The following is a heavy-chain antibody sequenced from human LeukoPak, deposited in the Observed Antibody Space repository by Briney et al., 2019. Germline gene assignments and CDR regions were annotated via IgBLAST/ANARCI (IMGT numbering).Heavy chain of an antibody. CDR1: GFTFSSYS. J-gene: IGHJ4*02. CDR2: ISSSSSYI. D-gene: IGHD6-13*01. V-gene: IGHV3-21*01. CDR3: ARDLLGGSWTDY. Sequence: GGSLRLSCAASGFTFSSYSMNWVRQAPGKGLEWVSSISSSSSYIYYADSVKGRFTISRDNAKNSLYLQMNSLRAEGTAVYYCARDLLGGSWTDYWGQGTLVTVSS.